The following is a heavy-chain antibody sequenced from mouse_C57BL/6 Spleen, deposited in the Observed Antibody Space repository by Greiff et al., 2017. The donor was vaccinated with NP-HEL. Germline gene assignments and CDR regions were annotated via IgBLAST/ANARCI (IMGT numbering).Heavy chain of an antibody. CDR3: ARGGTGTDY. Sequence: EVQLQQSGGDLVKPGGSLKLSCAASGFTFSSYGMSWVRQTPDKRLEWVATISSGGSYTYYPDSVKGRFTISRDNAKNTLYLQMSSLKSEDTAMYYCARGGTGTDYWGQGTTLTVSS. J-gene: IGHJ2*01. D-gene: IGHD4-1*01. V-gene: IGHV5-6*01. CDR1: GFTFSSYG. CDR2: ISSGGSYT.